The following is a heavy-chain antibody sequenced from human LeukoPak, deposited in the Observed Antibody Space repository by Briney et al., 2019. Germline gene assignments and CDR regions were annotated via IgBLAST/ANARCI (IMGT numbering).Heavy chain of an antibody. J-gene: IGHJ4*02. CDR3: AISQGSYYDTSGYLGGDY. CDR1: GYTFINYG. V-gene: IGHV1-18*01. Sequence: GASVKVSCKASGYTFINYGIFWVRQAPGQGLEWMGWISAYSGNTNYAQKLQGRVTVTTETSTSTAYMELESLRSDDTAVYYCAISQGSYYDTSGYLGGDYWGQGTLVTVS. CDR2: ISAYSGNT. D-gene: IGHD3-22*01.